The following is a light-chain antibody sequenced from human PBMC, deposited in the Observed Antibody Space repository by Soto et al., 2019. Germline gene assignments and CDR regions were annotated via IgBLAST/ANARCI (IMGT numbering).Light chain of an antibody. V-gene: IGKV3-15*01. CDR3: HQYYSRPT. J-gene: IGKJ2*01. CDR1: QSVSSN. CDR2: GAS. Sequence: EIVMTQSPATLSVSPGERATLSCRASQSVSSNLAWYQQKPGQAPRLLIYGASTRATGIPAGFSGSGSGTEFTLTISSLQSEEFAVYYCHQYYSRPTFGQGTKLLIK.